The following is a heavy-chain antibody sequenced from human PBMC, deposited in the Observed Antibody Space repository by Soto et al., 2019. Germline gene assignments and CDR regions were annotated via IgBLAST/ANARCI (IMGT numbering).Heavy chain of an antibody. CDR3: ARDRDIVAPYDAFDI. V-gene: IGHV1-8*01. D-gene: IGHD5-12*01. J-gene: IGHJ3*02. CDR1: GYTFTSYD. CDR2: LNPNSGNT. Sequence: ASVKVSCKASGYTFTSYDINWVRQATGQGLEWMGWLNPNSGNTGYAQKFQGRVTMTRNTSISTAYMELSSLRSEDTAVYYCARDRDIVAPYDAFDIWGQGTMVTVSS.